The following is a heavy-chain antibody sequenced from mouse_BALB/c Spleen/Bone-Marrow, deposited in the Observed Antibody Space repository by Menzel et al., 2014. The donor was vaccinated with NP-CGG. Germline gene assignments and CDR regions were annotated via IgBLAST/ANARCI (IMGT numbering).Heavy chain of an antibody. D-gene: IGHD2-14*01. CDR2: IFPGDGGT. Sequence: QVQLQQSGAELVKPGASVKLSCKASGYTFTSYDINWVRQRPEQGLEWIGWIFPGDGGTKCNEKFKGKATLTTDKSSSTAYMQLTRLTFEDSAVYFCARNYRYAWVAYWGQGTLVTVSA. V-gene: IGHV1-85*01. CDR1: GYTFTSYD. J-gene: IGHJ3*01. CDR3: ARNYRYAWVAY.